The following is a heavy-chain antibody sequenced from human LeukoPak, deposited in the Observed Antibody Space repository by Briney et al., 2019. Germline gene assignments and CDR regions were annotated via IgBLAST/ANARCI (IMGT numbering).Heavy chain of an antibody. Sequence: PSETLSLTCTVSGGSISSSSYYWGWIRQPPGKGLEWIGSIYYSGSTYYNPSLKSRVTLSVDTSKNQFSLKLSSVTAADTAVYYCARLCGGDCYSLFDYWGQGTLVTVSS. CDR3: ARLCGGDCYSLFDY. CDR2: IYYSGST. V-gene: IGHV4-39*01. D-gene: IGHD2-21*01. CDR1: GGSISSSSYY. J-gene: IGHJ4*02.